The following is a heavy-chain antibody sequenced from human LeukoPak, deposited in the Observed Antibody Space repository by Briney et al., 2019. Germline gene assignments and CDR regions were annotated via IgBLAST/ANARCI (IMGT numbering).Heavy chain of an antibody. D-gene: IGHD5-18*01. CDR2: IYYSGST. V-gene: IGHV4-31*03. J-gene: IGHJ4*02. CDR3: ARTNTAMVN. Sequence: SETLSLTCTVSGGSISSGGYYWRWIRQHPGKGLEWIGYIYYSGSTYYNPSLKSRVTISVDTSKNQLSLKLSSVTAADMAVYYCARTNTAMVNWGQGTLVTVSS. CDR1: GGSISSGGYY.